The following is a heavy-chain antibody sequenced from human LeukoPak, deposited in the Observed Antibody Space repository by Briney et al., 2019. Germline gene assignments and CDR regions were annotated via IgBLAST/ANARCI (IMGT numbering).Heavy chain of an antibody. D-gene: IGHD6-13*01. CDR2: IYTSGST. CDR3: ARSYSIAGVFDY. J-gene: IGHJ4*02. CDR1: GGSISTYY. V-gene: IGHV4-4*07. Sequence: PSETLSLTCSVSGGSISTYYWSWIRQPAGKGLEWIGRIYTSGSTNHNPSLKSRVTMSVDTSKNRFSLRLSSVTAADTAVYYRARSYSIAGVFDYWGQGTLVTVSS.